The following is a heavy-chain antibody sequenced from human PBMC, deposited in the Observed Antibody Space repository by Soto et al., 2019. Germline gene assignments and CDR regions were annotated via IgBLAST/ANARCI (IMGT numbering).Heavy chain of an antibody. CDR3: ARDLRVVVAATMGDYYYYYDIDG. CDR2: INPNSGGT. V-gene: IGHV1-2*04. J-gene: IGHJ6*02. Sequence: GASVKVSCKASGYTFTGYYMHWVRQAPGQGLEWMGWINPNSGGTNYAQKFQGWVTMTRDTSISTAYMELSRLRSDDTAVYYCARDLRVVVAATMGDYYYYYDIDGWGQGTTVTVSS. CDR1: GYTFTGYY. D-gene: IGHD2-15*01.